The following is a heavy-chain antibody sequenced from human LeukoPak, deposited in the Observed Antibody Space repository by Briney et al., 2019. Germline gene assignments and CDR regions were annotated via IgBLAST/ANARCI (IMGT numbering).Heavy chain of an antibody. Sequence: ASEKVSCKASGYTFTGYNIHWVRQAPGQGLEWMAWINPNSGGTDYAQKFQGRVTMTRDTSNTTAYMELSSLRSDDTAVYYCARVSPSGSRAFDYWGQGTLVTVCS. CDR2: INPNSGGT. CDR3: ARVSPSGSRAFDY. J-gene: IGHJ4*02. V-gene: IGHV1-2*02. D-gene: IGHD3-10*01. CDR1: GYTFTGYN.